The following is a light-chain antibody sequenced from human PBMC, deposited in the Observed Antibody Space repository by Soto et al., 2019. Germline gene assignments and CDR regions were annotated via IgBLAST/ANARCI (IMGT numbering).Light chain of an antibody. CDR3: QQYNDWLYS. Sequence: EIVMTQSPANMSVSPGERVAVSCRASRPVRSNLAWYQQKPGQPPRLLIYGSSTRATGIPARFSGGGSGTEFTLTVTSLQSADIAVYYCQQYNDWLYSFGQGTKVDIK. CDR1: RPVRSN. V-gene: IGKV3-15*01. CDR2: GSS. J-gene: IGKJ2*03.